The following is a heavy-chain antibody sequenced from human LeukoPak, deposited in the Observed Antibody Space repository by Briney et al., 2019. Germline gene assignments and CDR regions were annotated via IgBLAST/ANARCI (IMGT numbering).Heavy chain of an antibody. D-gene: IGHD6-25*01. J-gene: IGHJ4*01. CDR3: ARHPSSAWHADY. CDR1: SGSISTSSYC. V-gene: IGHV4-39*01. Sequence: SETLSLTCTVSSGSISTSSYCWGWIRQPPGKGLEWIGSISYSGTTYYNPSLKSRVTISVDTSNNQFSLRLTSVTAADTAVYFCARHPSSAWHADYWGHGTLVTVSS. CDR2: ISYSGTT.